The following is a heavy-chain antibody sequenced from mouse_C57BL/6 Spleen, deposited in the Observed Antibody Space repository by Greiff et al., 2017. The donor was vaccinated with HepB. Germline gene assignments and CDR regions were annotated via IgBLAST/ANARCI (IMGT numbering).Heavy chain of an antibody. D-gene: IGHD1-1*01. J-gene: IGHJ3*01. CDR1: GFTFSDYG. CDR2: ISSGSSTI. CDR3: ANYYGSLAWFAY. V-gene: IGHV5-17*01. Sequence: EVKLQESGGGLVKPGGSLKLSCAASGFTFSDYGMHWVRQAPEKGLEWVAYISSGSSTIYYADTVKGRFTISRDNAKNTLFLQMTSLRSEDTAMYYCANYYGSLAWFAYWGQGTLVTVSA.